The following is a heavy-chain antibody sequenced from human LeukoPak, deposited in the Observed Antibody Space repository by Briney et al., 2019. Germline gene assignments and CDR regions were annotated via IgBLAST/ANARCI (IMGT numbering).Heavy chain of an antibody. V-gene: IGHV1-8*01. Sequence: ASVKVSCKASGYTFTSYVINWVRQATGQGLEGMGWMNPNSGNTGYAQKFQGRVTMTRNTSISTAYMELSSLRSEDTAVYYCARGSRVLRYFDWTYWGQGTLVTVSS. CDR1: GYTFTSYV. CDR2: MNPNSGNT. CDR3: ARGSRVLRYFDWTY. D-gene: IGHD3-9*01. J-gene: IGHJ4*02.